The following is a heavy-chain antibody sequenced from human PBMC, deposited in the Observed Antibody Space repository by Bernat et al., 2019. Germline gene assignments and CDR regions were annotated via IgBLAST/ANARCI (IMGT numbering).Heavy chain of an antibody. CDR3: VRGCSSTRCYSNFDY. J-gene: IGHJ4*02. Sequence: QVPLVESGGGVVQPGRSLRLSCAASGFTFNSYGMHWVRQAPGKGLEWVALIWYDGSSRHYADSVKGRFTLSRDNSENALYLQMNSLRAEDTAVYYCVRGCSSTRCYSNFDYWGQGTLVTVSS. V-gene: IGHV3-33*01. CDR1: GFTFNSYG. CDR2: IWYDGSSR. D-gene: IGHD2-2*01.